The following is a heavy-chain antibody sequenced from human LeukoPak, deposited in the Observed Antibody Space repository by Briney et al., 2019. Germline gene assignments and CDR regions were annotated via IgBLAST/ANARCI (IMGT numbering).Heavy chain of an antibody. J-gene: IGHJ4*02. D-gene: IGHD2-21*02. CDR3: AKDRSYCGGDCYSGIDY. CDR1: RFTFDDYA. V-gene: IGHV3-43*02. CDR2: ISGDGGST. Sequence: GGSLRLSCAASRFTFDDYAMHWVRQAPGKGLEWVSLISGDGGSTYYADSVKGRFTISRDNSKNSLYLQMNSLRTEDTALYYCAKDRSYCGGDCYSGIDYWGQGTLVTVSS.